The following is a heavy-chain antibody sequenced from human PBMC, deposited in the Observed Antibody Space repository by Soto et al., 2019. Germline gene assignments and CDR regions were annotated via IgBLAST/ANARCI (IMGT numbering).Heavy chain of an antibody. CDR3: ARDRRVSARPYYYYGMDF. V-gene: IGHV6-1*01. J-gene: IGHJ6*02. CDR1: GDSVSSNSAA. Sequence: SQTLSLTCAISGDSVSSNSAAWNWIRQSPLRGLEWLGRTYYRSKWYNDYAVSVKSRITINPDTSKNQFSLQLNSVTPEDTAVYYCARDRRVSARPYYYYGMDFWGQGTSVTGSS. CDR2: TYYRSKWYN. D-gene: IGHD6-6*01.